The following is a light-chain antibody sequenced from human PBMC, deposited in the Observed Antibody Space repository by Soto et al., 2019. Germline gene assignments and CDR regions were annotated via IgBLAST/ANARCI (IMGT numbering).Light chain of an antibody. CDR3: QHYGNSPQT. CDR2: AAY. CDR1: QSVTSTY. J-gene: IGKJ1*01. V-gene: IGKV3-20*01. Sequence: EIVLTQSPDTLSLSPGERATLSCRASQSVTSTYLAWYQQRPGQSPRLLIFAAYSRAAGVPDRFSGSGSGTDFTLTISRLEPGDFAVYYCQHYGNSPQTCGQGTKVEIK.